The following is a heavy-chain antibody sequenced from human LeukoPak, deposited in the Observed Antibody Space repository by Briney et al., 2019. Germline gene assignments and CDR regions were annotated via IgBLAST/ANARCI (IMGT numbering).Heavy chain of an antibody. CDR1: GFTFSNYA. Sequence: GGSLRLSCAASGFTFSNYAMSWVRQAPGKGLEWVSAISGSGGSTYYADSVKGRFTISRDNSKNTLYLQMNSLRAEDTAVYYCAKDLEWELLRFFDYWGQGTLVTVSS. V-gene: IGHV3-23*01. J-gene: IGHJ4*02. CDR3: AKDLEWELLRFFDY. D-gene: IGHD1-26*01. CDR2: ISGSGGST.